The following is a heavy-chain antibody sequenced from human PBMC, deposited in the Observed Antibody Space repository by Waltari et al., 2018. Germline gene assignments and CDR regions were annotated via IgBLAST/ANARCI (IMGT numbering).Heavy chain of an antibody. J-gene: IGHJ6*02. CDR1: GYTFTSYY. Sequence: QVQLVQSGAEVKKPGASVKVSCKASGYTFTSYYMHWVRQAPGQGLEWMGIINPSGGSTSYAQKFQGRVTMTRDTSTSTVYMELSSLRSEDTAVYYCARDPYYDFWSGYYDYYYYYGMDVWGQGTTVTVSS. D-gene: IGHD3-3*01. CDR2: INPSGGST. CDR3: ARDPYYDFWSGYYDYYYYYGMDV. V-gene: IGHV1-46*01.